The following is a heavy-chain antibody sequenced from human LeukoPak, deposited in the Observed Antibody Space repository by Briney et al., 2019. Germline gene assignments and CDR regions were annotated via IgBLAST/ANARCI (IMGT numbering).Heavy chain of an antibody. Sequence: SETLSLTCAVYGGSFSGYYWSWIRQPPGKGLEWIGEINHSGSTNYNPSLKSRVTISVDTSKNQFSLKLSSVTAADTAVYYCKTGSTDYYDSSGYYYEADYWGQGTLVTVSS. J-gene: IGHJ4*02. V-gene: IGHV4-34*01. CDR2: INHSGST. D-gene: IGHD3-22*01. CDR3: KTGSTDYYDSSGYYYEADY. CDR1: GGSFSGYY.